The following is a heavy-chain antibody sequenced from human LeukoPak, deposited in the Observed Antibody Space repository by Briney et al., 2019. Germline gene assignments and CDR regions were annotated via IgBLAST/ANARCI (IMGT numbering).Heavy chain of an antibody. CDR2: ISSSSSYI. D-gene: IGHD3-16*01. J-gene: IGHJ3*02. CDR3: ARASGGAGGAFDI. CDR1: GFTFSSYS. V-gene: IGHV3-21*01. Sequence: PGGSLRLSCAASGFTFSSYSMSWVRQAPGKGLEWVSSISSSSSYIYYADSVKGRFTISRDNAKNSLYLQMNSLRAEDTAVYYCARASGGAGGAFDIWGQGTMVTVSS.